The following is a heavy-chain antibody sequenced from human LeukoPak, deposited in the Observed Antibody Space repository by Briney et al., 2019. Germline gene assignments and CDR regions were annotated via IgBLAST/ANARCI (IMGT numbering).Heavy chain of an antibody. V-gene: IGHV1-8*01. CDR1: GYTLTSYD. D-gene: IGHD5-12*01. CDR3: ARGGSGYDYSFS. CDR2: MNPNSGNT. J-gene: IGHJ5*02. Sequence: ASVKVSCRASGYTLTSYDINWVRQATGQGLEWMGWMNPNSGNTGYAQKFQGRVTMTRNTSISTAYMELSSLRSEDTALYYCARGGSGYDYSFSWGQGTLVTVSS.